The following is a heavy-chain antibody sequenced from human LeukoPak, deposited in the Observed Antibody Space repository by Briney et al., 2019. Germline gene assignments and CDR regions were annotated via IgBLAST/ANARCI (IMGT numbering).Heavy chain of an antibody. CDR2: ISGSGGST. J-gene: IGHJ4*02. CDR3: ANSGSFGVVIYYFDY. D-gene: IGHD3-3*01. V-gene: IGHV3-23*01. CDR1: ALTFGSYA. Sequence: PAGSLSLSCAASALTFGSYAMSWVRQAPGKGLEWVSAISGSGGSTYYADSVKGRFTISRDNSKNTLYLQMNSLRAEDTAVYYCANSGSFGVVIYYFDYWGQGTLVTVSS.